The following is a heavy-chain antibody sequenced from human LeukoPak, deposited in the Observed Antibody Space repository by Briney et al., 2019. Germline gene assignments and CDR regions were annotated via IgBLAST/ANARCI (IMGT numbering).Heavy chain of an antibody. V-gene: IGHV2-5*02. J-gene: IGHJ4*02. CDR3: AHSLMVTPKLPGIFDY. CDR2: IYWDDDK. Sequence: SGPTLVKPTQTLTLTCTFSGFSLSTSGVGVGWIRQPPGKALEWLAIIYWDDDKRYSPSLKSRLTITKDTSKNQVVLTMTNMDPVDTATYYCAHSLMVTPKLPGIFDYWGQGTLVTASS. CDR1: GFSLSTSGVG. D-gene: IGHD2-21*02.